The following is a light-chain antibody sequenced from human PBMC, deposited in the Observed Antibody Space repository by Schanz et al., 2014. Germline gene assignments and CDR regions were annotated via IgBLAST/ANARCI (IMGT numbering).Light chain of an antibody. CDR2: DVS. CDR3: SSFGGSNNPPGV. V-gene: IGLV2-14*01. CDR1: SSDVGAYNY. J-gene: IGLJ3*02. Sequence: QSALSQPASVSGSPGQSITISCTGTSSDVGAYNYVSWYQQHPDKAPKLMIYDVSNRPSGVSNRFSGSKSGNTASLTVSGLQAEDEADYYCSSFGGSNNPPGVFGGGTKLTVL.